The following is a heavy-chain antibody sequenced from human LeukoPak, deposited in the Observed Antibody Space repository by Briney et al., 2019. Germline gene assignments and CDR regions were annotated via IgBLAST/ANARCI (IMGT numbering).Heavy chain of an antibody. J-gene: IGHJ4*02. CDR3: AKDDRAVAGTGYFDY. D-gene: IGHD6-19*01. CDR1: GFTFSSYW. CDR2: IKQDGSEK. V-gene: IGHV3-7*03. Sequence: PGGSLRLSCAASGFTFSSYWTRWVRQAPGRGLEWVANIKQDGSEKYYVDSVKGRFTISRDNAKNSLYLQMNSLRTEDTALYYCAKDDRAVAGTGYFDYWGQGTLVTVSS.